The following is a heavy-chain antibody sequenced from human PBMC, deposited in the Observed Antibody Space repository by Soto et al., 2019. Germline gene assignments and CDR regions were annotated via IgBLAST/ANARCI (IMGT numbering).Heavy chain of an antibody. CDR2: IIPIFGTA. CDR1: GGTFSIYA. Sequence: SVKVSCKASGGTFSIYAISLVRQAPGQGLEWMGGIIPIFGTANYAQKFQGRVTITADESTSTAYMELSSLRSEDTAVYYCGRGPVPDYYDSSGYYDAFDIWGQGTMVTVSS. J-gene: IGHJ3*02. V-gene: IGHV1-69*13. D-gene: IGHD3-22*01. CDR3: GRGPVPDYYDSSGYYDAFDI.